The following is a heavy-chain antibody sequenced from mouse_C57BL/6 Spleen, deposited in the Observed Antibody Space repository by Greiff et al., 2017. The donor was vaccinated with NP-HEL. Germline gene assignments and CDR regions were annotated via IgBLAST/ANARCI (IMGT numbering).Heavy chain of an antibody. J-gene: IGHJ2*01. V-gene: IGHV1-64*01. CDR2: IHPNSGST. CDR3: AREAGRGYFDY. Sequence: QVQLQQSGAELVKPGASVKLSCKASGYTFTSYWMHWVKQRPGQGLEWIGMIHPNSGSTNYNEKFKSKATLTVDKSSSTAYMQLSSLTSEDSAVYYCAREAGRGYFDYWGQGTTLTVSS. D-gene: IGHD4-1*01. CDR1: GYTFTSYW.